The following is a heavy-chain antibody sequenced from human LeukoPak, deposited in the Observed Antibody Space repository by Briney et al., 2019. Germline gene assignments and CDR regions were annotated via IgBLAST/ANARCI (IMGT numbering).Heavy chain of an antibody. CDR3: ARDLDGYSPYYFDY. Sequence: SETLSLTCTVSGGSISSYYWSWIRQPPGKGLEWIGYIYYSGRTNYNPSLKSRVTISVDTSKNQFSLKLSSVTAADTAVYYCARDLDGYSPYYFDYWGQGTLVTVSS. V-gene: IGHV4-59*01. D-gene: IGHD3-22*01. J-gene: IGHJ4*02. CDR1: GGSISSYY. CDR2: IYYSGRT.